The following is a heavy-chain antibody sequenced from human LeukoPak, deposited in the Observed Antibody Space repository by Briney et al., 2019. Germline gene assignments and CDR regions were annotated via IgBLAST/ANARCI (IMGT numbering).Heavy chain of an antibody. D-gene: IGHD3-10*01. V-gene: IGHV3-15*07. CDR2: IKSKTDGGTI. CDR1: GFTFSKAW. CDR3: STDYYGSGRPVFGY. Sequence: GGSLRLSCAASGFTFSKAWMNWVRQAPGKGLEWVGRIKSKTDGGTIDHAAPVKGRFTISRDDSKNMMYLQMNSLKTEDTAVYYCSTDYYGSGRPVFGYWGQGSLVTVSS. J-gene: IGHJ4*02.